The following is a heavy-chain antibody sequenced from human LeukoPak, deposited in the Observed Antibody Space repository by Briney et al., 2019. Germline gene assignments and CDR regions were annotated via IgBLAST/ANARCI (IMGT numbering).Heavy chain of an antibody. CDR2: ISAYNGNT. V-gene: IGHV1-18*01. CDR3: ARSIPLWKELRRDWLDP. J-gene: IGHJ5*02. D-gene: IGHD2-21*01. Sequence: ASVKVSCKASGYTFTSYGISWVRQAPGQGLEWMGWISAYNGNTDYAQKLQGRVTMTTDTSTSTAYMELSSLRSEDTAVYYCARSIPLWKELRRDWLDPWGQGTQVTVSS. CDR1: GYTFTSYG.